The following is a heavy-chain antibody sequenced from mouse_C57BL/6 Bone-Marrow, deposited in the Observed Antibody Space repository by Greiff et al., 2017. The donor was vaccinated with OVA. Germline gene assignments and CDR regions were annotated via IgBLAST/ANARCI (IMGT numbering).Heavy chain of an antibody. CDR1: GFTFSSYG. Sequence: EVMLVESGGDLVKPGGSLKLSCAASGFTFSSYGMSWVRQTPDKRLEWVATISSGGSYTYYPDSVKGRFTTSRDNAKNTLYLQMSSLKSEDTAMYYCARQGTVDYWGQGTTLTVSS. J-gene: IGHJ2*01. V-gene: IGHV5-6*01. CDR3: ARQGTVDY. D-gene: IGHD3-3*01. CDR2: ISSGGSYT.